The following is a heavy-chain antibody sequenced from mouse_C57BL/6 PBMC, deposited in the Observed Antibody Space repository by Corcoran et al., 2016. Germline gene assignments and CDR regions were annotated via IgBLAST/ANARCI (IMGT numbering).Heavy chain of an antibody. J-gene: IGHJ3*01. CDR1: GCTFTDYY. Sequence: EVQLQQSGPELVKPGASVKMSCKASGCTFTDYYMNWVKQSHGKSLEWIGDINPNNGGTSYNQKFKGKATLTVDKSSSTAYMELRSLTSEDSAVYYCARRGDYAKFAYWGQGTLVTVSA. D-gene: IGHD2-4*01. CDR2: INPNNGGT. CDR3: ARRGDYAKFAY. V-gene: IGHV1-26*01.